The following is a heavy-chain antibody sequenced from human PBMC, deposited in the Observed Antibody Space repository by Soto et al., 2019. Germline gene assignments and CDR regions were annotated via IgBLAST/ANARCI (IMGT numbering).Heavy chain of an antibody. J-gene: IGHJ4*02. CDR2: IKNKKDGGTT. CDR3: ATDPGDYEDF. CDR1: GLTFPNAW. Sequence: GGSLRLSCAASGLTFPNAWMSWFRQAPGKGLEWVGYIKNKKDGGTTDYAAPVKGRFTISRDDSRSTLFLQMNSLRTEDTAVYYCATDPGDYEDFWGRGTQVTVSS. D-gene: IGHD4-17*01. V-gene: IGHV3-15*01.